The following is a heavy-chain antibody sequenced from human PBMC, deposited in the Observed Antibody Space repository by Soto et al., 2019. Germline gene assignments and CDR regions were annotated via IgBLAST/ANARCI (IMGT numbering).Heavy chain of an antibody. CDR2: IYYSGST. CDR3: ARARRYSYGNWFDP. Sequence: SAPLSLTCSVSGGSISSYYWSRIRQPPGKGLEWIGYIYYSGSTNYNPSLKSRVTISVDTSKNQFSLKLSSVTAADTAVYYCARARRYSYGNWFDPWGQGTLVTVSS. J-gene: IGHJ5*02. D-gene: IGHD5-18*01. V-gene: IGHV4-59*01. CDR1: GGSISSYY.